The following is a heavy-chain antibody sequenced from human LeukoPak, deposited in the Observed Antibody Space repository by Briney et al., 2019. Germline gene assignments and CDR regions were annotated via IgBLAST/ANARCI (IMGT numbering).Heavy chain of an antibody. Sequence: GRSLRLSCAASGFTFSSYAMHWVRQAPSKGLEWVAVISYDGSNKYYADSVKGRFTISRDNSKNTLYLQMNSLRAEDTAVYYCARDSGIRGDYWGQGTLVTVSS. D-gene: IGHD3-10*01. J-gene: IGHJ4*02. CDR3: ARDSGIRGDY. CDR2: ISYDGSNK. V-gene: IGHV3-30*01. CDR1: GFTFSSYA.